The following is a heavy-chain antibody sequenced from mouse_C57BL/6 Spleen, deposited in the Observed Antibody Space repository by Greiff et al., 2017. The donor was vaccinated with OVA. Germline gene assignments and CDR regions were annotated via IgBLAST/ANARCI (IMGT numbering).Heavy chain of an antibody. D-gene: IGHD1-1*01. CDR2: ISDGGSYT. CDR3: ARDPGDYGSSFDWYFDV. J-gene: IGHJ1*03. CDR1: GFTFSSYA. V-gene: IGHV5-4*01. Sequence: EVKLVESGGGLVKPGGSLKLSCAASGFTFSSYAMSWVRQTPEKRLEWVATISDGGSYTYYPDNVKGRFTISRDNAKNNLYLQMSHLKSEDTAMDYCARDPGDYGSSFDWYFDVWGTGTTVTVSS.